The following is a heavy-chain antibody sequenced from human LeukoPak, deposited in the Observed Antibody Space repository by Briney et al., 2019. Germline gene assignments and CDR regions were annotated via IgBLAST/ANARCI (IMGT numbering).Heavy chain of an antibody. Sequence: GGSVRLSCAASGFTFSGYLMHWVRQGPGKELVWVSRINTDGSTTPYAGSVKGRFTISRDNATNTLYLQMNSLRAEDTAVYYCVRAKMPIGKCTSTNCLFDYSGQGALVTVSS. D-gene: IGHD2-2*01. CDR1: GFTFSGYL. CDR2: INTDGSTT. V-gene: IGHV3-74*01. J-gene: IGHJ4*02. CDR3: VRAKMPIGKCTSTNCLFDY.